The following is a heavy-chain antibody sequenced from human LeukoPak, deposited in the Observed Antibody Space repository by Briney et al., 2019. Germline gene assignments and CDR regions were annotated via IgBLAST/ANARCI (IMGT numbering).Heavy chain of an antibody. CDR3: ARDGNQWLVSPGRQYFDY. CDR1: GFTFSSYA. V-gene: IGHV3-30-3*01. CDR2: ISYVGSNK. Sequence: PGGSLRLSCAASGFTFSSYAMHWVRQAPGKGLEWVAVISYVGSNKYYADSVKGRFTISRDNSKNTLYLQMNSLRAEDTAVYYCARDGNQWLVSPGRQYFDYWGQGTLFTVSS. J-gene: IGHJ4*02. D-gene: IGHD6-19*01.